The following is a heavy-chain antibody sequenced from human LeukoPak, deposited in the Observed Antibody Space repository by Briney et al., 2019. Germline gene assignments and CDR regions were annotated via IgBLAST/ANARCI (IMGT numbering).Heavy chain of an antibody. J-gene: IGHJ4*02. CDR1: GFTFSSYG. CDR2: ISYDGSNK. CDR3: AKLGTLEAASGY. D-gene: IGHD2-15*01. V-gene: IGHV3-30*18. Sequence: GRSLRLSCAASGFTFSSYGMHWVRQAPGKGLEWVAVISYDGSNKYYADSVKGRFTISRDNSKNTLYLQVNSLRAEDTAVYYCAKLGTLEAASGYWGQGTLVTVSS.